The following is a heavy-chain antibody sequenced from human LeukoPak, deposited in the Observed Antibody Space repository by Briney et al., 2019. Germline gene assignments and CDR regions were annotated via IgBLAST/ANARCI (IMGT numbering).Heavy chain of an antibody. CDR3: ARLNWNYADY. CDR1: GCTFSHHW. D-gene: IGHD3-3*01. V-gene: IGHV3-7*01. CDR2: IKEDGSEK. Sequence: WGSLRLSCTASGCTFSHHWMTWVRQAPEKGLEWVANIKEDGSEKDYVYSVKGRFTISSDNGKNSLYLQMNSLRGEDTAVYYCARLNWNYADYWGQGTLVTVSS. J-gene: IGHJ4*02.